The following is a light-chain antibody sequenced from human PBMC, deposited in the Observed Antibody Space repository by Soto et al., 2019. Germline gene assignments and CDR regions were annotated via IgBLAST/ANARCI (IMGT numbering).Light chain of an antibody. J-gene: IGKJ2*01. CDR3: LQSDSSPYT. V-gene: IGKV1-39*01. Sequence: DIQVTQSPSSLSASVGDRVTISCRTSQSISRYLHWYQHRPVKAPNLLIYAASSLQSGVSSRFSGSGSGTGFTLTIGDLQPEDFATYYCLQSDSSPYTFGQGTKLEI. CDR2: AAS. CDR1: QSISRY.